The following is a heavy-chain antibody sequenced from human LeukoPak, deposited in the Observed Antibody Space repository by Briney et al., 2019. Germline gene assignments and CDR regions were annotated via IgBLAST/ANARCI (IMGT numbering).Heavy chain of an antibody. D-gene: IGHD3-3*01. J-gene: IGHJ6*03. CDR1: GFTFSNFG. V-gene: IGHV3-30*02. Sequence: PGGSLRLSCAASGFTFSNFGMHWARQAPGKGLEWVAFIRFDGTSEFYADSVKARFTISRDNSQNTVSLQLNNLRIEDTALYYCAKTSLSDPSGHYYYMDVWGKGTTVTVSS. CDR3: AKTSLSDPSGHYYYMDV. CDR2: IRFDGTSE.